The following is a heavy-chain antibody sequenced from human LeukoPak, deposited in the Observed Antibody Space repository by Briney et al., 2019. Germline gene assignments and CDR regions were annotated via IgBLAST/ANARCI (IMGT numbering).Heavy chain of an antibody. V-gene: IGHV4-61*02. CDR2: IYTSGST. D-gene: IGHD3-22*01. CDR3: ARSYYDSSGPNGFDY. Sequence: PSQTLSLTCTVSGGSISSGSYYWSWIRQPAGKGLEWIGRIYTSGSTNYNPSLKSRVTISVDTSKNQFSLKLSSVTAADTAVYYCARSYYDSSGPNGFDYWGQGTLVTVSS. CDR1: GGSISSGSYY. J-gene: IGHJ4*02.